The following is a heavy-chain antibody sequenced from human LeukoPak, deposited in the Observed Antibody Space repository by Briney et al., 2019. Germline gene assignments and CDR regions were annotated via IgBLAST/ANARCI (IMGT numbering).Heavy chain of an antibody. V-gene: IGHV4-34*01. Sequence: SETLSLTCAVYGGSFSAYYWGWIRQPPGKGLEWIGSIYYSGSTYYNPSLKSRVTISVDTSKNQFSLKLSSVTAADTAVYYCAREVGCSSTSCYVYYYYYMDVWGKGTTVTVSS. CDR3: AREVGCSSTSCYVYYYYYMDV. D-gene: IGHD2-2*01. J-gene: IGHJ6*03. CDR1: GGSFSAYY. CDR2: IYYSGST.